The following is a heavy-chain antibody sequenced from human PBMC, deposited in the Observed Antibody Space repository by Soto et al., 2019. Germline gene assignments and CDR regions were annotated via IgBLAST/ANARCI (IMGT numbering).Heavy chain of an antibody. CDR3: ATNVVATTRALDI. Sequence: EVQLVESGGGLVKPGGSLRLSCAASGFTFSSYSMNWVRQAPGKGLEWVSYTGSSSTYIYYADSVKGRFTISRDNAKNSLYLQMHSLRAEDTAVYYCATNVVATTRALDIWGQGTMVTVSS. CDR2: TGSSSTYI. J-gene: IGHJ3*02. D-gene: IGHD1-1*01. CDR1: GFTFSSYS. V-gene: IGHV3-21*01.